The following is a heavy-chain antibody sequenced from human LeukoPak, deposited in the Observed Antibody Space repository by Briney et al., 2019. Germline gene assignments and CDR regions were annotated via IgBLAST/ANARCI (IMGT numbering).Heavy chain of an antibody. CDR2: IKSKTDGGTT. CDR1: RFTFSNAW. CDR3: TTDGGSTSWEIDAFDI. J-gene: IGHJ3*02. Sequence: PGRSLRLSCAASRFTFSNAWMSWVRQAPGKGLEWVGRIKSKTDGGTTDYAAPVKGRFTISRDDSKNTLYLQMNSLKTEDTAVYYCTTDGGSTSWEIDAFDIWGQGTMVTVSS. V-gene: IGHV3-15*01. D-gene: IGHD2-2*01.